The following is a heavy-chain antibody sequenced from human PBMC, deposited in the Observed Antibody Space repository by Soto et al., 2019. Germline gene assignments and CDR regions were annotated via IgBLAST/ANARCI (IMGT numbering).Heavy chain of an antibody. CDR2: IYHSGST. CDR1: GGSISSSNW. Sequence: SETLSLTCAVSGGSISSSNWWSWVRQPPGKGLEWIGEIYHSGSTNYNPSLKSRVTISVDKSKNQFSLKLSSVTAADTAVYYCAREFPYYESSGSYFDYWGQGALVTVSS. V-gene: IGHV4-4*02. CDR3: AREFPYYESSGSYFDY. J-gene: IGHJ4*02. D-gene: IGHD3-16*01.